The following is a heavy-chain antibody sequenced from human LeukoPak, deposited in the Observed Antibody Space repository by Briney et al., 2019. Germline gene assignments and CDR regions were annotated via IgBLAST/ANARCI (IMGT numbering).Heavy chain of an antibody. V-gene: IGHV1-3*01. D-gene: IGHD3-22*01. CDR2: TNAGNGNT. J-gene: IGHJ6*02. Sequence: ASVKVSCKASGYTFTSYAMHWVRQAPGQRLEWMGWTNAGNGNTKYSQKFQGRVTITRDTSASTAYMELSSLRSEDTAVYYCASRYDSSGYDYYGMDVWGQGTTVTVSS. CDR1: GYTFTSYA. CDR3: ASRYDSSGYDYYGMDV.